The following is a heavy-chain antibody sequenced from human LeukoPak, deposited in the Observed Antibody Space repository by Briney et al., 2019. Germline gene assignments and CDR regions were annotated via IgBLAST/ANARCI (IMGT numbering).Heavy chain of an antibody. D-gene: IGHD2-21*02. V-gene: IGHV3-74*01. CDR2: ITGDGSGA. J-gene: IGHJ4*02. CDR1: GFTFSGSW. Sequence: GGSLRLSCAASGFTFSGSWMHWVRQAPGKGLVWVSRITGDGSGATYADSVKGRFTISRDNAKNTVYLQMNSLRDEDTAVYYCVRFLMVTAGDYWGQGTPVTVSS. CDR3: VRFLMVTAGDY.